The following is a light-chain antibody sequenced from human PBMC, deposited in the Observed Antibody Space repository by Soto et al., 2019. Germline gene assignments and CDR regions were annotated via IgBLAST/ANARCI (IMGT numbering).Light chain of an antibody. J-gene: IGKJ2*01. CDR2: GAS. V-gene: IGKV3-20*01. Sequence: EIVLTQSPGTLSLSPGERATLSCRASQRVSSRSLGWYQQKGGQAPRLLIYGASRRATGLPDRFSGSGSGTDFTLTISRLEPEDFAVYYFQQYGSANTFGQGNKLEIK. CDR3: QQYGSANT. CDR1: QRVSSRS.